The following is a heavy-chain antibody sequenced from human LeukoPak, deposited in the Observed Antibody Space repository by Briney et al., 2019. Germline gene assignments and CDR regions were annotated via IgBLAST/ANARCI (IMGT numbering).Heavy chain of an antibody. CDR1: GITFSNAW. CDR3: TTARLYYYDSSGYFPRWFDS. D-gene: IGHD3-22*01. V-gene: IGHV3-15*01. Sequence: GGSLRLSCAASGITFSNAWMSWVRQAPGKGLEWVGRIKSKTDGGTTDYAGPVKGRFTISRDDSKNMLYLQMNSLKTEDTAVYYCTTARLYYYDSSGYFPRWFDSWGQGTLVTVSS. J-gene: IGHJ5*01. CDR2: IKSKTDGGTT.